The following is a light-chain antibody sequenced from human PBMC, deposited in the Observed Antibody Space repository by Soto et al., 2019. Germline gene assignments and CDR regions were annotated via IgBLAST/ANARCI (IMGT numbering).Light chain of an antibody. CDR3: QQYNIWPWT. Sequence: EIVMTQSPATLSVSPGERATLSCRAGQSVSSDLAWYQRKPGQAPRLLIYGASTRAAGAPARFSGSGSGTEFTLTISSLQSEDFAVYYCQQYNIWPWTFGQGTKVDIK. CDR2: GAS. V-gene: IGKV3-15*01. J-gene: IGKJ1*01. CDR1: QSVSSD.